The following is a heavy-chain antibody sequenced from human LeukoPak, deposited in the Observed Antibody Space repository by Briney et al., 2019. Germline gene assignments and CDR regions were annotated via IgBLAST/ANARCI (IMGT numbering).Heavy chain of an antibody. CDR3: AKDYATVGDYDY. V-gene: IGHV3-30*02. J-gene: IGHJ4*02. CDR1: GFTFSSYG. CDR2: IRYDGSNK. Sequence: GGSLRLSCAATGFTFSSYGMHWVRQAPGKGLAGVAFIRYDGSNKYYADSVKGRFTISRDNSKNTLYLQMNSLRAEDTAVYYCAKDYATVGDYDYWGQGTLVTVSS. D-gene: IGHD4-23*01.